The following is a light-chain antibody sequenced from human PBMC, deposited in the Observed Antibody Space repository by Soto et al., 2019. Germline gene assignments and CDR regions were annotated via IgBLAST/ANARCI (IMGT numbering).Light chain of an antibody. J-gene: IGKJ3*01. Sequence: DIVMTQSPDSLGVSLGERATINCKSSQSVFYGSNNRNYLAWYQQKPGQAPKLPIFWASTRESGVPDRFSGSGSGTNFTLTISGLQAEDVAVYYCQQYYNNPITFGPGTRVDIK. CDR3: QQYYNNPIT. CDR2: WAS. V-gene: IGKV4-1*01. CDR1: QSVFYGSNNRNY.